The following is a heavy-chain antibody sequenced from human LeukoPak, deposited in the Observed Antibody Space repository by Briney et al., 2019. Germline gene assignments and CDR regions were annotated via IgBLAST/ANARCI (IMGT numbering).Heavy chain of an antibody. Sequence: PSETLSFTCTVSGGSIHTYNWMWIRQPAGKGLEFIGRNNFAGRGYYNPSLKSRVTISVDSPRNQFSLELTSVTAADTAVYYCARDRQHSYGSDLDHWGQGILVTVSS. J-gene: IGHJ4*02. D-gene: IGHD5-18*01. CDR3: ARDRQHSYGSDLDH. V-gene: IGHV4-4*07. CDR2: NNFAGRG. CDR1: GGSIHTYN.